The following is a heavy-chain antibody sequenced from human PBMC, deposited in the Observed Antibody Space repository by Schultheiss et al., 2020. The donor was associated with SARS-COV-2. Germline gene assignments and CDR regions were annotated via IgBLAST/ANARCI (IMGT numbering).Heavy chain of an antibody. CDR3: ARETSPVARLRFLEWLSEKYYMDV. CDR2: IYYSGST. Sequence: SETLSLTCTVSGGSISSSSYYWGWIRQPPGKGLEWIGSIYYSGSTNYNPSLKSRVTISVDTSKNQFSLKLSSVTAADTAVYYCARETSPVARLRFLEWLSEKYYMDVWGKGTTVTVSS. V-gene: IGHV4-39*07. D-gene: IGHD3-3*01. J-gene: IGHJ6*03. CDR1: GGSISSSSYY.